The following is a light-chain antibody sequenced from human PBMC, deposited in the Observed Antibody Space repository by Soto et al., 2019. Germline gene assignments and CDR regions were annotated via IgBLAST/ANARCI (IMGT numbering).Light chain of an antibody. J-gene: IGLJ1*01. CDR2: EVN. CDR1: SSDVGGYNY. CDR3: SSYAGSRNV. Sequence: QSVLTQPPSASGSPGQSVAISCTGTSSDVGGYNYVSWYQQHPGKAPKLMIYEVNKRPSGVPDRFSGSKSGNTASLTVSGLPAEDEAAYYCSSYAGSRNVFGTGTKVT. V-gene: IGLV2-8*01.